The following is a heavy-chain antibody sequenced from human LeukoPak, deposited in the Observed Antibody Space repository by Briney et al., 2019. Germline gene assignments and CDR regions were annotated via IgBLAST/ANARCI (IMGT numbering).Heavy chain of an antibody. CDR1: GFTFSDYY. CDR2: LPYDGSYT. Sequence: GGSLRLSCAASGFTFSDYYMSWIRQTPGKGLEWVTFLPYDGSYTSYADSVKGRFTISRDNSKNTLYLQMNSLRAEDTAVYYCARTYYYDTVLLDYWGQGTLVTVSS. J-gene: IGHJ4*02. CDR3: ARTYYYDTVLLDY. V-gene: IGHV3-30*02. D-gene: IGHD3-22*01.